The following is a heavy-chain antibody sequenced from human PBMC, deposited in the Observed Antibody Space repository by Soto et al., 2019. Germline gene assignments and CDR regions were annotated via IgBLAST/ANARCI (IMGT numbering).Heavy chain of an antibody. CDR3: ARGGHYDFWSGYYTPRSDYYYYGMDV. CDR1: GYTFTSYG. CDR2: ISAYNGNT. D-gene: IGHD3-3*01. Sequence: GASVKVSGKASGYTFTSYGISWVRQAPGQGLAWMGWISAYNGNTNYAQKLQGRVTMTTDTSTRTAYMELRSLRSDDTAVYYCARGGHYDFWSGYYTPRSDYYYYGMDVWGQGTTVTVSS. V-gene: IGHV1-18*01. J-gene: IGHJ6*02.